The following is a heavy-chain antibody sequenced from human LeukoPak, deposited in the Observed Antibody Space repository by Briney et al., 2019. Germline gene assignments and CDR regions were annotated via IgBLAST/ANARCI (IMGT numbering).Heavy chain of an antibody. CDR3: ARVFANSYGYYYYYYMDV. CDR1: GFTFSDYY. V-gene: IGHV3-66*02. D-gene: IGHD5-18*01. CDR2: IYSGGNT. J-gene: IGHJ6*03. Sequence: GGSLRLSCAASGFTFSDYYMSWIRQAPGKGLEWVSIIYSGGNTYYADSVKGRFTISRDNSKNTLYLQMNSLRAEDTAVYYCARVFANSYGYYYYYYMDVWGKGTTVTVSS.